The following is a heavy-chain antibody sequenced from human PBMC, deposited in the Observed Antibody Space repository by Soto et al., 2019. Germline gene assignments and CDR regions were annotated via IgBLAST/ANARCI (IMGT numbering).Heavy chain of an antibody. CDR3: ARERAGASVFDY. CDR1: GGSISSGGYY. D-gene: IGHD1-26*01. V-gene: IGHV4-31*03. CDR2: IYYSGNT. J-gene: IGHJ4*02. Sequence: SETLSLTCTVSGGSISSGGYYLSWIRQHPGKGLEWIGYIYYSGNTHYNPSLKSRVTMSVDTSKNQFSLKLTSVTAADTAVYYCARERAGASVFDYWGQGTLVTVSS.